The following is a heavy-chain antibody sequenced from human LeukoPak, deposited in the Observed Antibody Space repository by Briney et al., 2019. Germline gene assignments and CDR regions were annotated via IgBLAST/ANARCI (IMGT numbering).Heavy chain of an antibody. J-gene: IGHJ4*02. CDR2: IYHSGST. D-gene: IGHD5-12*01. CDR1: GYSISSGYY. CDR3: ARLGLRSEG. Sequence: PSETLSLTCAVSGYSISSGYYWGWIRQPPGKGLEWIGSIYHSGSTYYNPSLKSRVTISVDTSKNQFSLKLSSVTAAGTAVYYCARLGLRSEGWGQGTLVTVSS. V-gene: IGHV4-38-2*01.